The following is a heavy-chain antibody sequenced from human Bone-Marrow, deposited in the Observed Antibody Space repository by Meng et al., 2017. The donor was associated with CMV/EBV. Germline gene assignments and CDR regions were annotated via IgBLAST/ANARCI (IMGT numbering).Heavy chain of an antibody. CDR1: GFTFSSYA. D-gene: IGHD6-19*01. V-gene: IGHV3-30*14. CDR3: ARGWSSGWPYYYYYGMDV. Sequence: GESLKISCAASGFTFSSYAMHWVRQAPGKGLEWVAVISYDGSNKYYADSVKGRFTISRENAKNSLYLQMNSLRAGDTAVYYCARGWSSGWPYYYYYGMDVWGQGTTVTVSS. CDR2: ISYDGSNK. J-gene: IGHJ6*02.